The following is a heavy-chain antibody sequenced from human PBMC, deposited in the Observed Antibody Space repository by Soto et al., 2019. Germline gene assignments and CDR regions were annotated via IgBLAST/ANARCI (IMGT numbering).Heavy chain of an antibody. Sequence: PGGSRRLSCAASGFTFSRHAIHWVRLTPGRGLEWVLAISRDGSYIYYTDSVKGRFTVSRDNSKNTVFVQMNRLIPDDTALYFCARTRNGGVADSFDSWGQGTRVTVSS. CDR2: ISRDGSYI. CDR1: GFTFSRHA. D-gene: IGHD3-3*01. V-gene: IGHV3-30*04. CDR3: ARTRNGGVADSFDS. J-gene: IGHJ5*01.